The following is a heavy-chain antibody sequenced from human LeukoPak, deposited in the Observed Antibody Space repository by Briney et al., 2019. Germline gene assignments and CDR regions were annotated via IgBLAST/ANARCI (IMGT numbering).Heavy chain of an antibody. D-gene: IGHD2-15*01. CDR3: ARASYCSDGSCYSDY. J-gene: IGHJ4*02. Sequence: ASVKVSCKASGYTFTAYCMHWVRQAPGQGLEWMGWLNPNTGGTNYAQKFQGRVSMTRDTSISTAYMELRSLKSDDTAVYYCARASYCSDGSCYSDYWGQGTLVTVSS. CDR1: GYTFTAYC. V-gene: IGHV1-2*02. CDR2: LNPNTGGT.